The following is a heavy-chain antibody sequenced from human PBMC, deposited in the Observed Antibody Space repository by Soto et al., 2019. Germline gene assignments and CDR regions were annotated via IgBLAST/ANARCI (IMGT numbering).Heavy chain of an antibody. J-gene: IGHJ5*02. D-gene: IGHD3-10*01. V-gene: IGHV3-23*01. CDR3: AKDAISMVRGVNNWFDP. CDR1: GFTFSSYA. Sequence: VXSLRLSCAASGFTFSSYAMTWVRQAPGKGLEWVSGISGGGGVSTYYADSVKGRFTISRDNSMNTLYLQMNRLRAEDTAVYYCAKDAISMVRGVNNWFDPWGQGTLVTVSS. CDR2: ISGGGGVST.